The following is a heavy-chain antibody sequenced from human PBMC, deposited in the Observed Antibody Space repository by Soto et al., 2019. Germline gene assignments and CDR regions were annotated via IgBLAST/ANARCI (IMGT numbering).Heavy chain of an antibody. CDR2: IYFSGSA. J-gene: IGHJ3*02. CDR3: ERDRTAAEAFDI. Sequence: QVQLQESGPGLVRPSQTLSLTCTVSGGSISSGGYYWSWIRQRPGKGLEWIGYIYFSGSAYYTPSLKSRVTISVDTSKNQFFLKLSSVTAADTAVYYCERDRTAAEAFDIWGQGTMVTVSS. V-gene: IGHV4-31*03. CDR1: GGSISSGGYY. D-gene: IGHD6-13*01.